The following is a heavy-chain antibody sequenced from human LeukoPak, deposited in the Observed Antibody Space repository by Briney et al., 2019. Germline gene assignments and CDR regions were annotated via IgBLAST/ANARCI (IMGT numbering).Heavy chain of an antibody. V-gene: IGHV1-46*01. D-gene: IGHD1-26*01. CDR2: INPSGGTT. CDR1: GYTFTTYY. Sequence: ASVKVSCKASGYTFTTYYMHWVRQAPGQGLEWVGIINPSGGTTTYAQKFQGRVTMTRDTSTSTVYMELSSPRSEDTAVYYCARGLGSGSYYGYWGQGTLVTVSS. CDR3: ARGLGSGSYYGY. J-gene: IGHJ4*02.